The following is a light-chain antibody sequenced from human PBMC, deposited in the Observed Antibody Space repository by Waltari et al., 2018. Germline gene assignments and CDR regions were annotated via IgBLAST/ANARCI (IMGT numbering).Light chain of an antibody. CDR2: DVK. CDR1: SGDVGGYNY. CDR3: SSNAGSSNFVV. J-gene: IGLJ2*01. V-gene: IGLV2-8*01. Sequence: QSALTQPPSASGSPGQSVTISCPGTSGDVGGYNYVSWVQQCPGKAPKLLIFDVKERPSGVPVRFSGSKSDNTASLTVSGLQDEDEADYYCSSNAGSSNFVVFGGGTKVTVL.